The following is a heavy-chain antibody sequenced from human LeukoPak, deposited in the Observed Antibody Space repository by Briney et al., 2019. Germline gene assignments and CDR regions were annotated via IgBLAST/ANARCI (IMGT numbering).Heavy chain of an antibody. V-gene: IGHV3-30*18. Sequence: GRSLRLSCAASGFTFSSYGMHWVRQAPGKGLEWVAVISYDGSNKYYADSVKGRFTISRDNSKNTLHLQMNSLRAEDTAVYYCAKAAVAGVLYNWFDPWGQGTLVTVSS. CDR2: ISYDGSNK. D-gene: IGHD6-19*01. J-gene: IGHJ5*02. CDR1: GFTFSSYG. CDR3: AKAAVAGVLYNWFDP.